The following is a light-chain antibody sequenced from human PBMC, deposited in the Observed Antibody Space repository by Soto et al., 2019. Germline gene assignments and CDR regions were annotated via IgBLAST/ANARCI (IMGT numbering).Light chain of an antibody. CDR2: GAS. CDR3: QQYYNWPRT. Sequence: EIVMTQSPATLSVSPGERATLSCRASQSLGSNLAWYQQKPGQAPRLLIYGASTRATGIPARFSGSGSGTEFTLSISSLQSEDFAVYYCQQYYNWPRTFGQGTKVDI. CDR1: QSLGSN. V-gene: IGKV3-15*01. J-gene: IGKJ1*01.